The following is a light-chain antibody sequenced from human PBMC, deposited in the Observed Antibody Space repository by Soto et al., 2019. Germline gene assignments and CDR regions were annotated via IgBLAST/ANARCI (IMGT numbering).Light chain of an antibody. CDR1: QSVSSSY. Sequence: EIVLTQSPGTLSLSPGERATLSCRASQSVSSSYLAWYQHKPGQAPRLLIYGASSWATGVPDRFSGSGSGTDFTLTISSLEPEDFGIYYCQQYGGSPHTFGQGTKLEFK. V-gene: IGKV3-20*01. CDR3: QQYGGSPHT. CDR2: GAS. J-gene: IGKJ2*01.